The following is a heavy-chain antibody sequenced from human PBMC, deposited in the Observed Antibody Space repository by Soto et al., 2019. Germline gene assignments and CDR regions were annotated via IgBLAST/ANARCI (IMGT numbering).Heavy chain of an antibody. CDR1: GGSIRSFY. Sequence: PSGTLSPPRTVSGGSIRSFYWGWVRRPPGEGLGGVGYIYYSGSTNYNPSLKSRVTISVDTSKNQFSLKLSSVTAADTAVYYCARDRGRDGYNRQTDYYYYGMDVWGQGTTVTVSS. V-gene: IGHV4-59*01. D-gene: IGHD5-12*01. J-gene: IGHJ6*02. CDR2: IYYSGST. CDR3: ARDRGRDGYNRQTDYYYYGMDV.